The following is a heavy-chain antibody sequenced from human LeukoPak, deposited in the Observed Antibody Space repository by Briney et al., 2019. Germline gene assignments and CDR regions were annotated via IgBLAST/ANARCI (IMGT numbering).Heavy chain of an antibody. Sequence: PGRSLRLSCAASGFSFSDYGIHWVRQAPGKGLEWVALISSDGFNEYYADSVRGRFTISRDTSKNTLYLQINSLKTEDTAIYYCARYSNHFYYSGMDVWGQGTTVTVSS. CDR1: GFSFSDYG. CDR2: ISSDGFNE. J-gene: IGHJ6*02. V-gene: IGHV3-30-3*01. D-gene: IGHD2-21*01. CDR3: ARYSNHFYYSGMDV.